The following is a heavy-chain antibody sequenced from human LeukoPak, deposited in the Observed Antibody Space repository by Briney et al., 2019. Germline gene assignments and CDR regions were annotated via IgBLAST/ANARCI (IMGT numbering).Heavy chain of an antibody. J-gene: IGHJ4*02. CDR3: AREDIAVAG. D-gene: IGHD6-19*01. CDR2: IYYSGST. CDR1: GGSISSYY. V-gene: IGHV4-59*12. Sequence: TSEALSLTCTVSGGSISSYYWSWIRQPPGKGLEWIGYIYYSGSTNYNPSLKSRVTMSVDTSKNQFSLKLSSVTAADTAVYYCAREDIAVAGWGQGTLVTVSS.